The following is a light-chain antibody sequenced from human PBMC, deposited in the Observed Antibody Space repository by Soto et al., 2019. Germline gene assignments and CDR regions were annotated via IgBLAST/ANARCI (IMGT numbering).Light chain of an antibody. J-gene: IGKJ1*01. V-gene: IGKV3-20*01. CDR3: QQYGTSRT. Sequence: EIVLTQSPGTLSLSPGARATLSCRASQSVSNNYLAWYQQKPGQAPRLLIYGASNRATDIPDRFSGSGSGTDFTLTISRLEPEDFAVYYCQQYGTSRTFGQGTKVDIK. CDR2: GAS. CDR1: QSVSNNY.